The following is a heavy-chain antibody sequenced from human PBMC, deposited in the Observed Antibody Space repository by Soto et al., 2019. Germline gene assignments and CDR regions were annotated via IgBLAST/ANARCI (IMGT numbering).Heavy chain of an antibody. V-gene: IGHV3-74*01. CDR1: GFTFSSYW. Sequence: EVQLVESGGGLVQPGGSVRLSCAASGFTFSSYWMHWVRQAPGKGLVWVSRINSDGSSTSYADSVKGRFTISRDNAKNTLYLQMNSLRAEDTAVYYCARDPEYYDIWFDYWGQGTLVTVSS. CDR2: INSDGSST. J-gene: IGHJ4*02. D-gene: IGHD3-9*01. CDR3: ARDPEYYDIWFDY.